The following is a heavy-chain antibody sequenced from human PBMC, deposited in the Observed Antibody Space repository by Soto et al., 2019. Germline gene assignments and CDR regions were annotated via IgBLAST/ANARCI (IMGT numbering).Heavy chain of an antibody. CDR2: IYTSGST. V-gene: IGHV4-4*07. Sequence: SETLSLTCTVYGGSISSYYWSWIRQPAGKGLEWIGRIYTSGSTNYNPSLKSRVTMSVDTSKNQFSLKLSSVTAADTAVYYCAGAAAGTRVYYYYGMDVWGQGTTVTVSS. J-gene: IGHJ6*02. CDR3: AGAAAGTRVYYYYGMDV. CDR1: GGSISSYY. D-gene: IGHD6-13*01.